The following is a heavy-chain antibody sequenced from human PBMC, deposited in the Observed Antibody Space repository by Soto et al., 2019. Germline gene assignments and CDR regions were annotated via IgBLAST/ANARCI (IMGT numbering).Heavy chain of an antibody. CDR1: GGSISSYY. CDR2: IYYSGST. J-gene: IGHJ5*02. D-gene: IGHD1-26*01. V-gene: IGHV4-59*01. Sequence: QVQLQESGPGLVKPSETLSLTCTVSGGSISSYYWSWIRQPPGKGLEWIGYIYYSGSTNYNPSLKSRVTISVDTSKNQFSLKLSSVTAADTAVYYCARDQKGPIEEWELPNNNWFDPWGQGTLVTVSS. CDR3: ARDQKGPIEEWELPNNNWFDP.